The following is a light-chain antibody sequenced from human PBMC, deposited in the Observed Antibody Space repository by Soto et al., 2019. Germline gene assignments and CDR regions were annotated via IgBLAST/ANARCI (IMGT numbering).Light chain of an antibody. CDR2: GAS. J-gene: IGKJ5*01. Sequence: ELVLAQAQVTLAFAQVERSTLSFSASQSVSSSYLAWYQQKPGQAPRLLIYGASTRATGIPDRFSGSGSGTEFTLTISSLQSEDFEIYYCQQYNNWPIPFGQGTRLEIK. V-gene: IGKV3D-15*01. CDR3: QQYNNWPIP. CDR1: QSVSSSY.